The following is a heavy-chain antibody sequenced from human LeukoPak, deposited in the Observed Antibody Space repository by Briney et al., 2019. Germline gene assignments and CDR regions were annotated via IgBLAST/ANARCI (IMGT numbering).Heavy chain of an antibody. CDR1: GGSISSGDYY. CDR2: IYYSGST. D-gene: IGHD4-23*01. J-gene: IGHJ3*02. Sequence: SQTLSLTCTVSGGSISSGDYYWSWICQPPGKGLEWIGYIYYSGSTYYNPSLKSRVTISVDTSKNQFSLKLSSVTAADTAVYYCARETTVVETDAFDIWGQGTMVTVSS. V-gene: IGHV4-30-4*01. CDR3: ARETTVVETDAFDI.